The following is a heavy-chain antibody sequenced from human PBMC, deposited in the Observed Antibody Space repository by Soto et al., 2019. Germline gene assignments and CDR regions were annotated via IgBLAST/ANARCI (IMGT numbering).Heavy chain of an antibody. V-gene: IGHV4-59*08. J-gene: IGHJ4*02. CDR1: GGSISSYY. Sequence: PSETLSLTCTVSGGSISSYYWSWIRQPPGKGLGWIGYIYYSGSTNYNPSIKSRITISVDTSKNQYSLKLSSVTAADTAVYYCAGTLNYGDPRAPNVTPPGNWGQGTLVTVSS. CDR3: AGTLNYGDPRAPNVTPPGN. CDR2: IYYSGST. D-gene: IGHD4-17*01.